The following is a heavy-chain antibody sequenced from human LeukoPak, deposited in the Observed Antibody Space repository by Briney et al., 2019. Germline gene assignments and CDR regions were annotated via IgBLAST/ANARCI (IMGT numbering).Heavy chain of an antibody. CDR2: IIPILGIA. V-gene: IGHV1-69*04. J-gene: IGHJ4*02. CDR3: ARDGRDYYDSSGARNDY. Sequence: SVKVSCKTSGGTFSSYAISWVRQAPGQGLEWMGRIIPILGIANYAQKFQGRVTITADKSTSTAYMELSSLRSEDTAVYYCARDGRDYYDSSGARNDYWGQGTLATVSS. D-gene: IGHD3-22*01. CDR1: GGTFSSYA.